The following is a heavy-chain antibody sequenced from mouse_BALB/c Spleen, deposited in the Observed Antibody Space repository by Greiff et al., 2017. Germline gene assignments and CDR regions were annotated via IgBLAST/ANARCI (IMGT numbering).Heavy chain of an antibody. CDR2: ISDGGSYT. Sequence: DVMLVESGGGLVKPGGSLKLSCAASGFTFSDYYMYWVRQTPEKRLEWVATISDGGSYTYYPDSVKGRFTISRDNAKNNLYLQMSSLKSEDTAMYYCARVPSGYYRGVDYWGHGTSVTVSS. CDR1: GFTFSDYY. D-gene: IGHD2-3*01. J-gene: IGHJ4*01. V-gene: IGHV5-4*02. CDR3: ARVPSGYYRGVDY.